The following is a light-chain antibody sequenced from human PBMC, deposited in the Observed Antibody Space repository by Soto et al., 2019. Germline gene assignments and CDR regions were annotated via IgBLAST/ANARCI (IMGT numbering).Light chain of an antibody. J-gene: IGLJ2*01. CDR3: GTWDSSLSAAL. V-gene: IGLV1-51*01. Sequence: QSVLTQPPSVSAAPGQRVTISCSGRSSNIGNNYVSWYQQLPGTAPKLLIFDNNRRPSGIPDRFSGSKSGTSATLGITGLQTGDEADYYCGTWDSSLSAALFCGGTKLTVL. CDR1: SSNIGNNY. CDR2: DNN.